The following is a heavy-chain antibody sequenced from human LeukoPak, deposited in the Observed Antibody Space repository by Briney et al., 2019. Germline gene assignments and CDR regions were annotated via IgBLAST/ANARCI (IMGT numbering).Heavy chain of an antibody. D-gene: IGHD3-16*01. V-gene: IGHV1-18*01. Sequence: APVKPSCKASGYTFTSYGINWVRQAPGQGLEWLGWISTSNGDTLYAQNLQGRVTWTTDTSTTTAYMELRSLRFDDTAVYYCARRGRDTGFDPWGEGTMATASS. CDR2: ISTSNGDT. J-gene: IGHJ5*02. CDR1: GYTFTSYG. CDR3: ARRGRDTGFDP.